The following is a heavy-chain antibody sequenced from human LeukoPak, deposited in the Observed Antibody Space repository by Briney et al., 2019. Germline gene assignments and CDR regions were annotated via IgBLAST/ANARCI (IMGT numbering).Heavy chain of an antibody. Sequence: SETLSLTCAVYGGSFSGYYWSWIRQPPGKGLEWIGEINHSGSTNYNPSLKSRVTISVDTSKNQFSLKLSSVTAADTAVYYCARATPLRYFDWSRDAFDIWGQGTMVTVSS. V-gene: IGHV4-34*01. CDR3: ARATPLRYFDWSRDAFDI. D-gene: IGHD3-9*01. CDR1: GGSFSGYY. CDR2: INHSGST. J-gene: IGHJ3*02.